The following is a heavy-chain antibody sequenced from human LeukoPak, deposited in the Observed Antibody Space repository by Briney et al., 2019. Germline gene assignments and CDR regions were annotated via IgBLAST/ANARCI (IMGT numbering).Heavy chain of an antibody. D-gene: IGHD3-16*01. CDR3: ARDNRGERTPGWGYGGFDI. Sequence: PGGSLRLSCAASGFTFSSYEMNWVRQAPGKGLEWVSYISSSGSTIYYADSVKGRFTISRDNAKNSLYLQMNSLRSEDTAVYYCARDNRGERTPGWGYGGFDIWGQGTMVSVSS. J-gene: IGHJ3*02. V-gene: IGHV3-48*03. CDR1: GFTFSSYE. CDR2: ISSSGSTI.